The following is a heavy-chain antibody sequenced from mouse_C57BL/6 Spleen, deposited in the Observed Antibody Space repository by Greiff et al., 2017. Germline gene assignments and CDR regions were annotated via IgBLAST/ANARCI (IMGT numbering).Heavy chain of an antibody. Sequence: QLQESGPELVKPGASVKISCKASGYSFTDYNMNWVKQSNGKSLEWIGVINPNYVTTSYNQKFKGKATLTVDQSSSTAYMPLNSLTSEDSAVYYCARDSNYGWYFDVWGTGTTVTVSS. D-gene: IGHD2-5*01. V-gene: IGHV1-39*01. CDR2: INPNYVTT. CDR1: GYSFTDYN. J-gene: IGHJ1*03. CDR3: ARDSNYGWYFDV.